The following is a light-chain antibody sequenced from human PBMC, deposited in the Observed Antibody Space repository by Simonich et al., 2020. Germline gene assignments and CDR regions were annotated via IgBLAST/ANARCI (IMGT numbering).Light chain of an antibody. Sequence: DLPLTQSPSFLSASVGNRVTIPCRASQGISRYLAWYQQKPGKAPQLLIYAASTLQSGGTARCSGSGAGTEFTLTISSLQPEDFATYYCQQLNSYPLTFGGGTKVEIK. CDR2: AAS. CDR3: QQLNSYPLT. CDR1: QGISRY. J-gene: IGKJ4*01. V-gene: IGKV1-9*01.